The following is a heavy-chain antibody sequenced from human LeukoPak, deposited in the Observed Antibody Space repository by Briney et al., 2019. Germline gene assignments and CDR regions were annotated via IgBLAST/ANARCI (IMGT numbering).Heavy chain of an antibody. CDR1: GGSISSSSYY. V-gene: IGHV4-39*07. CDR3: ARAGVLYCSGGSCSSSAFDI. J-gene: IGHJ3*02. Sequence: SETLSLTCTVSGGSISSSSYYWGWIRQPPGKGLEWIGSIYYSGSTYYNPSLKSRVTISVDKSKNQFSLKLSSVTAADTAVYYCARAGVLYCSGGSCSSSAFDIWGQGTMVTVSS. D-gene: IGHD2-15*01. CDR2: IYYSGST.